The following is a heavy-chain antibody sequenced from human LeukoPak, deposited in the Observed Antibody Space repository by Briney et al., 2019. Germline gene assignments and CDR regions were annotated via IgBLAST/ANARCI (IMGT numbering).Heavy chain of an antibody. V-gene: IGHV5-10-1*01. D-gene: IGHD1-26*01. Sequence: GESLRISFKGSGXSFTTYWISWVRQMPGKGLEWMGKIDPTDSYTNYSPSFQGRVTISADKSISTAYLQWSSLQASDTAMYYCATLGSISVWGQGTLVTVSS. CDR2: IDPTDSYT. CDR3: ATLGSISV. J-gene: IGHJ4*02. CDR1: GXSFTTYW.